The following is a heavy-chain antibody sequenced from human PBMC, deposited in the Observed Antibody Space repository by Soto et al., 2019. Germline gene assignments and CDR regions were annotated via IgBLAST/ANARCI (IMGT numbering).Heavy chain of an antibody. CDR3: ARDNNDFWSLYPLAFDY. D-gene: IGHD3-3*01. J-gene: IGHJ4*02. V-gene: IGHV4-4*07. CDR1: GGSLTKYY. CDR2: VSSSGNV. Sequence: SETLSLTCTVSGGSLTKYYWSWIRQPAGKGLEWIGRVSSSGNVVSKASLRSRLTMSVDTSKNQFSLRLTSVTAADTAVYYCARDNNDFWSLYPLAFDYWGQGALVTVSS.